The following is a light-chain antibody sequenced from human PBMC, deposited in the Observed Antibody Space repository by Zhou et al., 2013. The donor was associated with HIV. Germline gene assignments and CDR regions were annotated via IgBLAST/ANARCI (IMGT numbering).Light chain of an antibody. J-gene: IGKJ2*01. Sequence: AIQLTQSPSSLSASVGDRVTITCRASQGISSALAWYQQKPGKTPKLLIYDASSLESGVPSRFSGSGSGTDFTLTISSLQPEDFATYYCQQFNSYRYTFGQGTKLEIK. CDR3: QQFNSYRYT. V-gene: IGKV1-13*02. CDR2: DAS. CDR1: QGISSA.